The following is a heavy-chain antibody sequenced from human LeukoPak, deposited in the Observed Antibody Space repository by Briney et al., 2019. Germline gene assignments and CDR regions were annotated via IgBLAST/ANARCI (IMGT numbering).Heavy chain of an antibody. CDR3: ARDRLRYSSSSRAFDI. CDR2: ISSSSSTI. CDR1: GFTFSSYS. V-gene: IGHV3-48*01. D-gene: IGHD6-6*01. Sequence: GGSLRLSCAPSGFTFSSYSMNWVRQAPGKGLEWVSYISSSSSTIYYADSVKGRFTISRDNAKNSLYLQMNSLRAEDTAVYYCARDRLRYSSSSRAFDIWGQGTMVTVSS. J-gene: IGHJ3*02.